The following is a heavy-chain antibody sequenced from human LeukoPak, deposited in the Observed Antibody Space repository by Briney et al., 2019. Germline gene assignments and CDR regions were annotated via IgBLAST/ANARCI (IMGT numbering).Heavy chain of an antibody. CDR3: ARDHRTYYDILTGGGSPYYFDY. D-gene: IGHD3-9*01. J-gene: IGHJ4*02. CDR1: GYTFTGYY. CDR2: INPNSGGT. Sequence: ASVKVSCKASGYTFTGYYMHWVRQAPGQGLEWMGWINPNSGGTNYAQKFQGWVTMTRDTSISTAYMELSRLRSDDTAVYYCARDHRTYYDILTGGGSPYYFDYWGQGTLVTVSS. V-gene: IGHV1-2*04.